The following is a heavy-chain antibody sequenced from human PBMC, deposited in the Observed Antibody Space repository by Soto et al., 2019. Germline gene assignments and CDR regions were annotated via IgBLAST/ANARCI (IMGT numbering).Heavy chain of an antibody. J-gene: IGHJ5*02. CDR3: ARLGYCSGGSCYSRRRYWFDP. V-gene: IGHV1-8*01. CDR1: GYTFTSYD. Sequence: GASVKVSCKASGYTFTSYDINWVRQATGQGLEWMGWMNPNSGNTGYAQKFQGRVTMTRNTSISTAYVELSSLRSEDTAVYYCARLGYCSGGSCYSRRRYWFDPWGQGTLVTVSS. CDR2: MNPNSGNT. D-gene: IGHD2-15*01.